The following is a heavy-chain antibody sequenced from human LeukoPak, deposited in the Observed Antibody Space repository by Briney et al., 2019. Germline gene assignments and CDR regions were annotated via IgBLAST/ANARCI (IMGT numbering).Heavy chain of an antibody. CDR3: ARVTYYHILTGSYSGGDFDH. CDR2: MNPNSGNT. CDR1: GYTFTSYD. D-gene: IGHD3-9*01. V-gene: IGHV1-8*01. J-gene: IGHJ4*02. Sequence: GSVKVSCEASGYTFTSYDINWVRQATGQGLEWMGCMNPNSGNTGFAQKFQGRVTMTRNTSISTAYMELSSLKSEDTAVYYCARVTYYHILTGSYSGGDFDHWGQGTLVTVSS.